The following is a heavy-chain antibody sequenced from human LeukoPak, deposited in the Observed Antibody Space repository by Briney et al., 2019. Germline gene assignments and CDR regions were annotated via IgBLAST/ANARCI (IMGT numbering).Heavy chain of an antibody. Sequence: GGSLRLSCAAYGFTFDIYGMHWVRQAPGKGLEWVSVISYDGSNKYYAESVKGRFTISRDNSKNTLHLQMNSLRAEDTAVYYCAKDSGIAVAVRYYFDYWGQGTLVTVSS. CDR3: AKDSGIAVAVRYYFDY. J-gene: IGHJ4*02. D-gene: IGHD6-19*01. V-gene: IGHV3-30*18. CDR2: ISYDGSNK. CDR1: GFTFDIYG.